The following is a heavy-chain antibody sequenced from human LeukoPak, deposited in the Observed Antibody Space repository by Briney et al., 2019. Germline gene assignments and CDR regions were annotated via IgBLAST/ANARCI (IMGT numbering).Heavy chain of an antibody. CDR3: AREFRPTSVRGNNYYNYYYMDV. CDR2: IYYSGNT. Sequence: SETLSLTRTVSGCSISSYYWSWIRQPPGKGLEWIGYIYYSGNTNYNPSLKSRVTISVDTSKNQFSLKLSSVTAANTAVYYCAREFRPTSVRGNNYYNYYYMDVWGKGTTVTVSS. D-gene: IGHD4-11*01. J-gene: IGHJ6*03. CDR1: GCSISSYY. V-gene: IGHV4-59*01.